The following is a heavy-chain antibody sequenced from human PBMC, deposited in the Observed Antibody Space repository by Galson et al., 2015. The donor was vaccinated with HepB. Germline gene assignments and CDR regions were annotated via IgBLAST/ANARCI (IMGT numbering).Heavy chain of an antibody. CDR3: ARDQSSAPAAIGYYYYYYYMDV. CDR1: GFTFSSYS. Sequence: AASGFTFSSYSMNWVRQAPGKGLEWVSSISSSSSYIYYADSVKGRFTISRDNAKNSLYLQMNSLRAEDTAVYYCARDQSSAPAAIGYYYYYYYMDVWGKGTTVTVSS. D-gene: IGHD2-2*02. CDR2: ISSSSSYI. J-gene: IGHJ6*03. V-gene: IGHV3-21*01.